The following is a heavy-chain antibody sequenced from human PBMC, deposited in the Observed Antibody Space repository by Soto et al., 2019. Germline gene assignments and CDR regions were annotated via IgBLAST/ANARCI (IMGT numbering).Heavy chain of an antibody. CDR1: GGSISSYY. V-gene: IGHV4-59*01. CDR2: IYYSGST. D-gene: IGHD3-10*01. CDR3: ARCAGSPGLGDY. J-gene: IGHJ4*02. Sequence: SETLSLTCTVSGGSISSYYWSWIRQPPGKGLEWIGYIYYSGSTNYNPSLKSRVTISVDTSKNQFSLKLSSVTAADTAVYYCARCAGSPGLGDYWGQGTLVTVSS.